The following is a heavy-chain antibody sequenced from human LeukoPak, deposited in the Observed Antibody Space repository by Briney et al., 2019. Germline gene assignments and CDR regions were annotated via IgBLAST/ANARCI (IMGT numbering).Heavy chain of an antibody. CDR2: IYYSGNT. J-gene: IGHJ3*02. D-gene: IGHD1-26*01. CDR3: ARARSGSYGYDAFNI. Sequence: PSETLSLTCTVSGGSISSSYWSWIRQPPGKGLEWIGYIYYSGNTNYNPSLKSRVTISVDTSRNQFSLKLTSVTAADTAVYYCARARSGSYGYDAFNIWGQGTMVTVSS. CDR1: GGSISSSY. V-gene: IGHV4-59*01.